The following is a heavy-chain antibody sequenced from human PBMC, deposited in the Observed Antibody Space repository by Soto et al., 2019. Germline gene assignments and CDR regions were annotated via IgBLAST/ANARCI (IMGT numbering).Heavy chain of an antibody. CDR1: GFTFNSYA. CDR3: ARTYRSGWYYFDH. V-gene: IGHV3-30-3*01. J-gene: IGHJ4*02. Sequence: QVQLVESGGGVVQPGRSLRLSCAASGFTFNSYAMHWVRQAPGKGLEWVAITSYDENNKNYADSVKGRFTISRDISNNTRYLQMNSLRAEDTAVYYCARTYRSGWYYFDHWGQGTLVTVSS. CDR2: TSYDENNK. D-gene: IGHD6-19*01.